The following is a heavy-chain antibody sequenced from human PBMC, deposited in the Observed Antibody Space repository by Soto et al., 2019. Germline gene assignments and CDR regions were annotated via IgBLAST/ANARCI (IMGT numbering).Heavy chain of an antibody. Sequence: QVQLVQSGAEVKKPGASVKFSCKASGYIFTSYGISWVRQAPGQGLEWMGWISAYNGNTNYAQKLQGRVTMTTDTSTSTAYMELRSLRSDDTAVYYCARLGYCSGGSCYSYYYYGMDVWGQGTTVTVSS. CDR1: GYIFTSYG. CDR3: ARLGYCSGGSCYSYYYYGMDV. CDR2: ISAYNGNT. J-gene: IGHJ6*02. D-gene: IGHD2-15*01. V-gene: IGHV1-18*01.